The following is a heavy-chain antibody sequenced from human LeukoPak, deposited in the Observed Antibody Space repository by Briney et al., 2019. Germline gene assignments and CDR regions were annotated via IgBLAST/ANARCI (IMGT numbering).Heavy chain of an antibody. J-gene: IGHJ5*02. CDR1: GFTVSSNS. V-gene: IGHV3-53*01. CDR2: IYSGGSS. CDR3: ASRSTVTTDRFWFDP. Sequence: GGSLRLSCAASGFTVSSNSMSWVRQAPGKGLEWVSVIYSGGSSSYADSVKGRFTISRDNSKNTLYLQMNSLRAEDTAVYYCASRSTVTTDRFWFDPWGQGTLVTVSS. D-gene: IGHD4-11*01.